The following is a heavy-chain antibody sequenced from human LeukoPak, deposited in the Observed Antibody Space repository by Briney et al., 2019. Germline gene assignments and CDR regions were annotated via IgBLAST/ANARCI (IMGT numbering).Heavy chain of an antibody. Sequence: GGSLRLSCAASGFTFSSYAMSWVRQAPGKGLEWVSAISGSGGSTYYADSVKGRFTISRDSSKNTQYLQMNSLRAEDTAVYYCAKDQRGITMIVVGILGAFDIWGQGTMVTVSS. CDR3: AKDQRGITMIVVGILGAFDI. CDR2: ISGSGGST. V-gene: IGHV3-23*01. D-gene: IGHD3-22*01. J-gene: IGHJ3*02. CDR1: GFTFSSYA.